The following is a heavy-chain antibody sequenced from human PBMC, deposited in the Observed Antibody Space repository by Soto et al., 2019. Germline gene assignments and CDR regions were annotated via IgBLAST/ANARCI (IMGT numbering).Heavy chain of an antibody. CDR3: AIEYRHGYNFGPCY. V-gene: IGHV3-23*01. Sequence: GGSLRLSCATSGFTFSSYAMSWVRQAPGKGLEWVSAISCTGSDKFYADSVKGRLTISRDNSKNTVDLQMNSLRAEDTAVYYCAIEYRHGYNFGPCYLGQGTLVTVSS. CDR2: ISCTGSDK. J-gene: IGHJ4*02. D-gene: IGHD5-18*01. CDR1: GFTFSSYA.